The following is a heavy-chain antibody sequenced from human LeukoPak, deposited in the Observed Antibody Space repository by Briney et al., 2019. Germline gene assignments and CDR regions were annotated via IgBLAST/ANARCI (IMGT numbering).Heavy chain of an antibody. CDR1: GDSISSYY. Sequence: SETLSLTCTVSGDSISSYYWSWIRQPPGKGLEWIGEINHSGSTNYNPSLKSRVTISLDTSKNQCSLKLTSVTAADTAVYYCARGDCSSTICYSPMDVWGKGTTVTVSS. V-gene: IGHV4-34*01. D-gene: IGHD2-2*01. J-gene: IGHJ6*03. CDR2: INHSGST. CDR3: ARGDCSSTICYSPMDV.